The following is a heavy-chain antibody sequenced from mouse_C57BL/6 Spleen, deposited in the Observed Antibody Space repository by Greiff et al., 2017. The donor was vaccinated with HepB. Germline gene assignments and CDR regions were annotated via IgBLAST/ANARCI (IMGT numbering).Heavy chain of an antibody. Sequence: QVQLKESGAELVKPGASVKVSCKASGYTFTSYWMHWVKQRPGQGLEWIGRIHPSDSDTNYNQKFKGKATLTVDTSSSTAYMQLSSLTSEDSAVYYCAREGDYDGPRSFDVWGTGTTVTVAS. V-gene: IGHV1-74*01. D-gene: IGHD2-4*01. CDR1: GYTFTSYW. CDR3: AREGDYDGPRSFDV. CDR2: IHPSDSDT. J-gene: IGHJ1*03.